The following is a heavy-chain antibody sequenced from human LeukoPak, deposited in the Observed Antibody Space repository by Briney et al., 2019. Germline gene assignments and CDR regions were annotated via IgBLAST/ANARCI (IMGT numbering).Heavy chain of an antibody. CDR3: ARVRWQLGNAFDI. Sequence: PSETLSLTCTVSGGSISTDNYYWNWIRQPPGKGLERIAFTYYSGFTSYNPSLKSRVTISVDTSKNQFSLKLTPVTAADTAVYFCARVRWQLGNAFDIWGQGTLVSVSS. D-gene: IGHD1-1*01. J-gene: IGHJ3*02. V-gene: IGHV4-30-4*01. CDR1: GGSISTDNYY. CDR2: TYYSGFT.